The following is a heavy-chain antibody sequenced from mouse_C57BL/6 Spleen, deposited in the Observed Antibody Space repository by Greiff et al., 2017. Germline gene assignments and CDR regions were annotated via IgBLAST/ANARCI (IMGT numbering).Heavy chain of an antibody. J-gene: IGHJ4*01. Sequence: QVQLQQPGTELVKPGASVKLSCKASGYTFTSYWMHWVKQRPGQGLEWIGNINPSNGGTNYNEKFKSKATLTVDKSSSTAYMQLSSLTSEDAAVYYCARGRYDYYAMDYWGQGTSVTVSS. CDR3: ARGRYDYYAMDY. CDR1: GYTFTSYW. CDR2: INPSNGGT. V-gene: IGHV1-53*01.